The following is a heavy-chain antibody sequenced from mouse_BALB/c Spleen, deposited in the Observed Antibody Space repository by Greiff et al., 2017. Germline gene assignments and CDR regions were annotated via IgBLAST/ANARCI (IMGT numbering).Heavy chain of an antibody. V-gene: IGHV14-4*02. CDR2: IDPENGDT. D-gene: IGHD2-2*01. CDR3: NEGYGYYYAMDY. J-gene: IGHJ4*01. CDR1: GFNIKDYY. Sequence: EVQLQESGAELVRSGASVKLSCTASGFNIKDYYMHWVKQRPEQGLEWIGWIDPENGDTEYAPKFQGKATMTADTSSNTAYLQLSSLTSEDTAVYYCNEGYGYYYAMDYWGQGTSVTVSS.